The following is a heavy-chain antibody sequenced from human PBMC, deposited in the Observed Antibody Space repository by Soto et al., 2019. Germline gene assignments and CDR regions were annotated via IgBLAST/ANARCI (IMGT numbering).Heavy chain of an antibody. J-gene: IGHJ4*02. V-gene: IGHV3-23*01. D-gene: IGHD6-19*01. CDR3: ANHRSEQWLYGSDY. Sequence: EVQLLESGGGLVQPGGSLRLSCAASGFTFSSYAMSWVRQAPGKGLEWVSAISGSGGSTYYADSVKGRFTISRDNSKNTLYLQMNSLRAEDTAVYYCANHRSEQWLYGSDYWGQGTLVTVSS. CDR2: ISGSGGST. CDR1: GFTFSSYA.